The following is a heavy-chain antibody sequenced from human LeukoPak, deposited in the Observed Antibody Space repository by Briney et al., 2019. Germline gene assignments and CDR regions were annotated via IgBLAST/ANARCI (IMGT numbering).Heavy chain of an antibody. CDR1: QFTFSSYG. D-gene: IGHD1-14*01. CDR2: IWYDGSKK. Sequence: GRSLRLSCAGSQFTFSSYGMHWVRQAPGKGLEWVAVIWYDGSKKYYADSVKGRFTIPGDNSKNTLYLQMDSLRAEDTAVYYCAKELTVYNRGYYFDYWGQGTLVTVSS. CDR3: AKELTVYNRGYYFDY. V-gene: IGHV3-33*06. J-gene: IGHJ4*02.